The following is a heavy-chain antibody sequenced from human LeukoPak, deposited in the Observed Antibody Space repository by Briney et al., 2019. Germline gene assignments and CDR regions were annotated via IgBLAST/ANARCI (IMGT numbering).Heavy chain of an antibody. J-gene: IGHJ4*02. CDR3: ARVATTVTLFDY. D-gene: IGHD4-17*01. Sequence: SETLSLTCTASGGSISSYYWSWIRQPPGKGLEWIGYIYYSGSTNYNPSLKSRVTISVDTSKNQFSLKLSSVTAADTAVYYCARVATTVTLFDYWGQGTLVTVSS. CDR1: GGSISSYY. V-gene: IGHV4-59*01. CDR2: IYYSGST.